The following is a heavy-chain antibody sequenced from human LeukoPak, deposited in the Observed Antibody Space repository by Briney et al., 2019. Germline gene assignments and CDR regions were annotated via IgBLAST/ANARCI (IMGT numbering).Heavy chain of an antibody. J-gene: IGHJ4*02. CDR2: INSDGSST. Sequence: GGSLRLSCAASGFTFSSYWKHWVRQAPGKGLVWVSRINSDGSSTSYADSVKGRFTISRDNAKNTLYLQMNSLRAEDTAVYYCAREIPGSIAAAEYFDYWGQGTLVTVSS. V-gene: IGHV3-74*01. CDR3: AREIPGSIAAAEYFDY. CDR1: GFTFSSYW. D-gene: IGHD6-13*01.